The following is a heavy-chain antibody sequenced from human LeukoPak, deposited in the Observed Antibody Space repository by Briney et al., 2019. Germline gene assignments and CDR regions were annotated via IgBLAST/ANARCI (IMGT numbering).Heavy chain of an antibody. J-gene: IGHJ4*02. V-gene: IGHV1-2*02. D-gene: IGHD3-22*01. CDR3: ARRMAESYYDSSGYPSLGY. CDR2: INPNSGGT. Sequence: ASVKVSCKASGYTFTGYYMHWVRQAPGQGLEWMGWINPNSGGTNYVQKFQGRVTMTRDTSISTAYMDLSRLTSDDTGVYYCARRMAESYYDSSGYPSLGYWGQGTLVTVSS. CDR1: GYTFTGYY.